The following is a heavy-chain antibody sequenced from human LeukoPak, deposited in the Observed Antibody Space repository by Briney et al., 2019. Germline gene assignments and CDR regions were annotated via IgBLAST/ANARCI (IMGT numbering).Heavy chain of an antibody. Sequence: GRSLGLSCAASGISFRSYGMHWVRQAPGKGLEWVTFIWYDASNKYYAESVKGRFTISRDNSRNTVFLQMNSLRGEDTAIYYCATDISTHYFGSWGQGTLVTVSS. CDR3: ATDISTHYFGS. D-gene: IGHD3-9*01. CDR2: IWYDASNK. CDR1: GISFRSYG. V-gene: IGHV3-33*01. J-gene: IGHJ4*02.